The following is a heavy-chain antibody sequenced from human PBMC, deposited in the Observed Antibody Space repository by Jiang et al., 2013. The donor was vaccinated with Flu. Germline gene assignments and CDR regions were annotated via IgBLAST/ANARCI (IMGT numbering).Heavy chain of an antibody. CDR1: GYTFTSYA. CDR3: ARAGLITMIVVVNEDNWFDP. D-gene: IGHD3-22*01. V-gene: IGHV1-3*01. J-gene: IGHJ5*02. CDR2: INAGNGNT. Sequence: GAEVKKPGASVKVSCKASGYTFTSYAMHWVRQAPGQRLEWMGWINAGNGNTKYSQKFQGRVTITRDTSASTAYMELSSLRSEDTAVYYCARAGLITMIVVVNEDNWFDPWGQGTLVTVSS.